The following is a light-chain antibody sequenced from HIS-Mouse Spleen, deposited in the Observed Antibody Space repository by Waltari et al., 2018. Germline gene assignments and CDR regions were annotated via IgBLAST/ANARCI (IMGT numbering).Light chain of an antibody. Sequence: QSALTQPRSVSGSPGQSVTIPCTGTSSDVGRYNYVPWYQQPPGKAPKLMIYDVSKRPSGVPDRFSGSKSGNTASLTISGLQAEDEADYYCCSYAGSYTWVFGGGTKLTVL. CDR3: CSYAGSYTWV. V-gene: IGLV2-11*01. CDR2: DVS. CDR1: SSDVGRYNY. J-gene: IGLJ3*02.